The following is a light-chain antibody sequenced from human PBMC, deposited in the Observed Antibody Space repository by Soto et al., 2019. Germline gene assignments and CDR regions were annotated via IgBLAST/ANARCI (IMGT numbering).Light chain of an antibody. J-gene: IGLJ1*01. CDR3: RSYISSSTYV. Sequence: QSVLTQPASVSGSPGQSITISCTGTSSDIGRYNYVSWYQQYPGKAPKFMIYDVNNRPSGVSNRFSGSKSGNTASLTISGLQAEDEADYYCRSYISSSTYVFGTGTKVTVL. V-gene: IGLV2-14*01. CDR1: SSDIGRYNY. CDR2: DVN.